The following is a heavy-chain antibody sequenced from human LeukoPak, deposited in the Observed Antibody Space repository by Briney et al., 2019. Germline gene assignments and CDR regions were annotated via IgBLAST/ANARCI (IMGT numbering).Heavy chain of an antibody. CDR1: VYTFTGYY. CDR3: ARALETMGAKRYLDY. D-gene: IGHD3-16*01. Sequence: ASVKVSCKPSVYTFTGYYMHWVRQAPGQGLEWMGWIYPNSGDTNYAQKFQGRVTMTSDTSNSTAYMALSGLRSDDTAVYYCARALETMGAKRYLDYWGQGTLVTVSS. V-gene: IGHV1-2*02. J-gene: IGHJ4*02. CDR2: IYPNSGDT.